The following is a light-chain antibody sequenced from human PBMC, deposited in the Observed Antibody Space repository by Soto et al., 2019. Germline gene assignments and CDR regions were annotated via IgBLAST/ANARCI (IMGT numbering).Light chain of an antibody. CDR1: SSNIGSNT. CDR3: AAWDDSLNGYV. J-gene: IGLJ1*01. V-gene: IGLV1-44*01. Sequence: QSVLTQPPSASGTPGQRVTISCSGSSSNIGSNTVNWYQQLPGTAPKLLIHANNQRPSGVPDRFSGSKSGTSASLAISWLQSEEADYYCAAWDDSLNGYVFGTGTKVTVL. CDR2: ANN.